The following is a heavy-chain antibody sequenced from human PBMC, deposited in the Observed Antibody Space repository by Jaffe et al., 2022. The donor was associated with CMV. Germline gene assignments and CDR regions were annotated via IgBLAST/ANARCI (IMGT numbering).Heavy chain of an antibody. CDR1: GFTFSSYW. CDR2: INSDGSST. Sequence: EVQLVESGGGLVQPGGSLRLSCAASGFTFSSYWMHWVRQAPGKGLVWVSRINSDGSSTSYADSVKGRFTISRDNAKNTLYLQMNSLRAEDTAVYYCARDKSEDFWSGYLYYYYYYYYMDVWGKGTTVTVSS. D-gene: IGHD3-3*01. CDR3: ARDKSEDFWSGYLYYYYYYYYMDV. J-gene: IGHJ6*03. V-gene: IGHV3-74*01.